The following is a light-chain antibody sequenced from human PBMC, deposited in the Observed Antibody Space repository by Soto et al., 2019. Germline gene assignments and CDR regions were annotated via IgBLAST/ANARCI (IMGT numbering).Light chain of an antibody. CDR2: KDS. J-gene: IGLJ1*01. CDR3: QSADSSGTYV. V-gene: IGLV3-25*02. CDR1: ALPKQY. Sequence: SYELTQPSSVSVSPGQTARITCSGDALPKQYSYWYQQKPGQAPVLVIYKDSERSSGIPERFSGSNSGTTVTLTISGVQAEDEADYYCQSADSSGTYVFGTGTQV.